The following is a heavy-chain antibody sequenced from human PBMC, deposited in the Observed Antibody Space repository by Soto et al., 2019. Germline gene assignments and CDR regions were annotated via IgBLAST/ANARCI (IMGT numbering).Heavy chain of an antibody. Sequence: QVPLVQSGAEVKKPGASVKVSCKASGYTFTSYGISWVRQAPGQGLEWMGWISAYNGNTNYAQKLQGRVTMTTDTSTSTAYMELRSLRSDDTAVYYCARAKDYGDYESYFDYWGQGTLVTVSS. J-gene: IGHJ4*02. CDR3: ARAKDYGDYESYFDY. CDR2: ISAYNGNT. V-gene: IGHV1-18*01. CDR1: GYTFTSYG. D-gene: IGHD4-17*01.